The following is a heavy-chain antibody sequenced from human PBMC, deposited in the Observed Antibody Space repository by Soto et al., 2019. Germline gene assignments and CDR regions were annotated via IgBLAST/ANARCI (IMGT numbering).Heavy chain of an antibody. V-gene: IGHV4-59*01. CDR3: ARSGLTFGGVV. J-gene: IGHJ4*02. CDR2: MHSRGYA. Sequence: SETLSLTCTVSGASMTNYFGSWIRQTPGKGLEYIGFMHSRGYADYNSSLKSRATISVDTSNNRFSLRLSSVTVADTAVYYCARSGLTFGGVVWGQGILVTVSS. CDR1: GASMTNYF. D-gene: IGHD3-16*01.